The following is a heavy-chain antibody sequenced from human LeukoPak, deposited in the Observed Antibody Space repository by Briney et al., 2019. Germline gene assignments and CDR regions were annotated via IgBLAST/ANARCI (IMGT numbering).Heavy chain of an antibody. CDR2: IRSKANSYAT. CDR3: TRPGIAVADPDY. D-gene: IGHD6-19*01. J-gene: IGHJ4*02. CDR1: GFTFSGSA. Sequence: GGSLKLSCAASGFTFSGSAMHWVRQASGKGLEWVGRIRSKANSYATAHAASVKGRFTISRDDSKNTAYLQMNSLKTEDTAVYYCTRPGIAVADPDYWGQGTLVTVSS. V-gene: IGHV3-73*01.